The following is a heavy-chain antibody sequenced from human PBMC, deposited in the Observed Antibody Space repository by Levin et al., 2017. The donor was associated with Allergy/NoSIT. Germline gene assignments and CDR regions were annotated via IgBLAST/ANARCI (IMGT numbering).Heavy chain of an antibody. V-gene: IGHV4-59*01. Sequence: SQTLSLTCTVSGGSISGTYWSWLRQPPGKGLEWIGYIYSTGSTNYNPSLKSRVTISVDMSKNQFSLNLSSVTAADTAVYYCARDQSGYDSDYYYYIDVWGKGTTVTVSS. CDR3: ARDQSGYDSDYYYYIDV. CDR2: IYSTGST. J-gene: IGHJ6*03. D-gene: IGHD5-12*01. CDR1: GGSISGTY.